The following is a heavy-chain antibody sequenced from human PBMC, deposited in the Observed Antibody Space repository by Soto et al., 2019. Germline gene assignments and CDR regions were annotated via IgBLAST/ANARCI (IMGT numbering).Heavy chain of an antibody. J-gene: IGHJ4*02. CDR2: INHSGST. CDR3: AKDLYCSSTSCYDTEFDY. CDR1: GGSFSGYY. D-gene: IGHD2-2*01. V-gene: IGHV4-34*01. Sequence: SETLSLTCAVYGGSFSGYYLSWIRQPPGKGLEWIGEINHSGSTNYNPSLKSRVTISVDTSKNQFSLRAEDTAVYYCAKDLYCSSTSCYDTEFDYWGQGTLVTVSS.